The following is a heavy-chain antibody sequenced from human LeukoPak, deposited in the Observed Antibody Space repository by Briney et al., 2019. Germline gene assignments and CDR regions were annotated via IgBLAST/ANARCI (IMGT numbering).Heavy chain of an antibody. CDR1: GFTFSSYE. J-gene: IGHJ4*02. CDR3: ARVAWLRLYYFDY. CDR2: ISSSGSTI. Sequence: GGSLRLSCAASGFTFSSYEMTWVRQAPGKGLEWVSYISSSGSTIYYTDSVKGRFTICRENAKNSLYLQMNSLRAEDTAVYYCARVAWLRLYYFDYWGQGTLVTVSS. V-gene: IGHV3-48*03. D-gene: IGHD5-12*01.